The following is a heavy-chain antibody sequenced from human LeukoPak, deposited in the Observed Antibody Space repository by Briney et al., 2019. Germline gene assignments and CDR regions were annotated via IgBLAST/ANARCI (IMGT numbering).Heavy chain of an antibody. Sequence: PGRSLRPSSVASGFTFSDYYMGWISHAPGKGLEWLSFINGSGSIIFYADSVKGRFSISRDNAKNSLSLQMYGLRAEDTAVYYCGRDFGLSGTKRSFELWGQGTMVTVSS. J-gene: IGHJ3*01. D-gene: IGHD1-26*01. CDR1: GFTFSDYY. CDR2: INGSGSII. V-gene: IGHV3-11*01. CDR3: GRDFGLSGTKRSFEL.